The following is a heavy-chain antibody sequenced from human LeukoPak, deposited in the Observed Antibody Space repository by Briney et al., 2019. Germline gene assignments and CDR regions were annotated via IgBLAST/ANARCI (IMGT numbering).Heavy chain of an antibody. D-gene: IGHD3-22*01. J-gene: IGHJ4*02. Sequence: SQTLSLTCTVSGGSVSSGGYYWSWIRQHPGKGLEWIGYIYYSGSTYYNPSLKSRVTISVDTSKNQFSLKLGSVTAADTAVYYCARSGPPYDSSFDYWGQGTLVTVSS. CDR1: GGSVSSGGYY. CDR2: IYYSGST. V-gene: IGHV4-31*03. CDR3: ARSGPPYDSSFDY.